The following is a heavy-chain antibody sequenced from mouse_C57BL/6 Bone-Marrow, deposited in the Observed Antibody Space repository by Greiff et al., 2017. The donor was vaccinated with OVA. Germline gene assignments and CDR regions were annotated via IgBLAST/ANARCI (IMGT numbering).Heavy chain of an antibody. D-gene: IGHD1-1*01. V-gene: IGHV10-1*01. Sequence: EVKLMESGRGLVQPKGSLQLSCAASGFSFNTYAMNWVRQAPGKGLEWVARIRSKSNNYATYYADAVKDRFTISRDASESMLYLQMNNVKTEDTAMYYCVRGYYGSSFAYWGQGTLVTVSA. CDR1: GFSFNTYA. CDR2: IRSKSNNYAT. CDR3: VRGYYGSSFAY. J-gene: IGHJ3*01.